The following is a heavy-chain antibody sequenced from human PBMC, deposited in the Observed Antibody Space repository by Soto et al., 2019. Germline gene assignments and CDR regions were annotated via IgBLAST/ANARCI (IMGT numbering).Heavy chain of an antibody. CDR1: EFTFSSYS. V-gene: IGHV3-21*01. CDR2: ISSSNSYI. CDR3: ARDLNTMVRGVIITGAFDI. Sequence: GGSLRLSCAASEFTFSSYSMNWVRQAPGKGLVWVSSISSSNSYIYYADSVKGRFTISRDNAKNSLYLQMNSLRAEDTAVYYCARDLNTMVRGVIITGAFDIWGQGTMVTVS. J-gene: IGHJ3*02. D-gene: IGHD3-10*01.